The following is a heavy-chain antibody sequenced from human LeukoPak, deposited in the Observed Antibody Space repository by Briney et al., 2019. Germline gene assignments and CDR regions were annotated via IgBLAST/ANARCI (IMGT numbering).Heavy chain of an antibody. Sequence: GASVKVSCKTSGYTFTGYYMHWVRQAPGQGLEWMGWINPKSGGTNYAQKFQGRVTMTRDTSVSTLYMELTRLRSDDTAVYYCVSGPRVDFWSGSYYFDYWGQGTLVTVSS. CDR3: VSGPRVDFWSGSYYFDY. J-gene: IGHJ4*02. CDR2: INPKSGGT. D-gene: IGHD3-3*01. V-gene: IGHV1-2*02. CDR1: GYTFTGYY.